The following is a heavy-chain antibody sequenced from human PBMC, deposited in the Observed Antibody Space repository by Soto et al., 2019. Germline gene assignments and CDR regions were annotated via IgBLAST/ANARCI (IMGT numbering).Heavy chain of an antibody. Sequence: QVQLVQSGAEVKKPGASVKVSCKASGYTFTSYEINWVRQATGQGLEWMVWMNPNSANTGYAQKFQGRVTMTRNTSISTAYMELSSLRSEATAVYYCAREGVRGMEVWGQGTTVTVSS. D-gene: IGHD3-16*01. CDR2: MNPNSANT. CDR3: AREGVRGMEV. CDR1: GYTFTSYE. J-gene: IGHJ6*02. V-gene: IGHV1-8*01.